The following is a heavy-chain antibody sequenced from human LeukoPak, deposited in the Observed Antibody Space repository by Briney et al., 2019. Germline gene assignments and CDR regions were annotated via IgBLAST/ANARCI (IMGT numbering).Heavy chain of an antibody. V-gene: IGHV3-30*18. CDR3: AKDRERWFGEPSYGMDV. J-gene: IGHJ6*02. D-gene: IGHD3-10*01. CDR1: GFTFGSYG. Sequence: GRSLRLSCAASGFTFGSYGMHWVRQAPGKGLEWVAVISYDGSNKYYADSVKGRFTISRDNSKNTLYLQMNSLRAEDTAVYYCAKDRERWFGEPSYGMDVWGQGTTVTVSS. CDR2: ISYDGSNK.